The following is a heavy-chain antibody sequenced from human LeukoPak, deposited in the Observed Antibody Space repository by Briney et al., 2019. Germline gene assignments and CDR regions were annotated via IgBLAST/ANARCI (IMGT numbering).Heavy chain of an antibody. V-gene: IGHV1-8*01. CDR3: ARESQDYGDYDYCYYYGMDV. J-gene: IGHJ6*02. CDR2: MNPNSGNT. D-gene: IGHD4-17*01. CDR1: GYTFTSYD. Sequence: ASVKVSCKASGYTFTSYDINWVRQATGQGLEWMGWMNPNSGNTGYAQKFQGRVTMTRNTSISTAYMELSSLRSEDTAVYYCARESQDYGDYDYCYYYGMDVWGQGTTVTVSS.